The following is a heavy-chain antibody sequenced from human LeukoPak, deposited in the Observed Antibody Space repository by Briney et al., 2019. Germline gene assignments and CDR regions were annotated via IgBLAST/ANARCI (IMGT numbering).Heavy chain of an antibody. CDR3: ARVPRGGDYVDY. CDR1: GGSISSYY. Sequence: SETLSLTCTVSGGSISSYYWSWIRQPPGKGLEWIGYIYYSGSTNYNPSLKSRVTISVDTSKNQFSLKLSSVTAADTAVYYCARVPRGGDYVDYWGQGTLVTVSS. J-gene: IGHJ4*02. D-gene: IGHD4-17*01. V-gene: IGHV4-59*01. CDR2: IYYSGST.